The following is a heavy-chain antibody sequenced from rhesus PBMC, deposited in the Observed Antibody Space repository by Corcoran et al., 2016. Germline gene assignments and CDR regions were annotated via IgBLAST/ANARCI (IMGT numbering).Heavy chain of an antibody. D-gene: IGHD3-3*01. CDR3: AKYYNIWAGYPYGLDS. V-gene: IGHV3S5*01. CDR2: INSGGGSP. CDR1: GVTFSNYG. Sequence: EVQLVETGGGLVQPGGSLKISCAASGVTFSNYGMSWVRQAPGKGLEWVSVINSGGGSPYNADPVKGRFTISRDNSKNTLSLQMNSLRPEDTAVYYCAKYYNIWAGYPYGLDSWGQGVVVTVSS. J-gene: IGHJ6*01.